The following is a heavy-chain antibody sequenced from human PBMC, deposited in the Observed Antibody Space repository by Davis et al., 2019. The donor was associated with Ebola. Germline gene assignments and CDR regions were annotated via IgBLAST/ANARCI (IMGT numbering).Heavy chain of an antibody. J-gene: IGHJ4*02. V-gene: IGHV4-39*07. Sequence: SETLSLTCTVSGGSISSYYWGWIRQPPGKGLEWIGSIYYSGSTYYNPSLKSRVTISVDTSKNQFSLRLTSVTAADTAVYYCARTTRGSGWFLDYWGQGTLVTVSS. CDR3: ARTTRGSGWFLDY. D-gene: IGHD6-19*01. CDR2: IYYSGST. CDR1: GGSISSYY.